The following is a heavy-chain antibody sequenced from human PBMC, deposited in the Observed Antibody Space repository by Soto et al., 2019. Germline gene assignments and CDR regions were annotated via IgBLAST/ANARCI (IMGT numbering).Heavy chain of an antibody. J-gene: IGHJ6*02. CDR2: ISGSGGST. V-gene: IGHV3-23*01. CDR3: AKDLGLGYGSGSYRTNYYYYYGMDV. D-gene: IGHD3-10*01. Sequence: PGGSLRLSCAASGFTFSSYAMSWVRQAPGKGLEWVSAISGSGGSTYYADSVKGRFTISRDNSKNTLYLQMNSLRAEDTAVYYCAKDLGLGYGSGSYRTNYYYYYGMDVWGQGTMVTVSS. CDR1: GFTFSSYA.